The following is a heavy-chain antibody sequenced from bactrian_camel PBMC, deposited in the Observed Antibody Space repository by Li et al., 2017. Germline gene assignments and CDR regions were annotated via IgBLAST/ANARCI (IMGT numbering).Heavy chain of an antibody. CDR2: LARGGTI. J-gene: IGHJ4*01. V-gene: IGHV3S67*01. D-gene: IGHD1*01. CDR3: GAGPYCSLSYINI. Sequence: DVQLVESGGGLVQTGGSLRLSCSVSGITFSNYYLMWIRQPPGKERESVARLARGGTIFYAASVKGRFTISQDTSKNTLYLEMNSLNVSDTGVYYCGAGPYCSLSYINIWGQGTQVTVS. CDR1: GITFSNYY.